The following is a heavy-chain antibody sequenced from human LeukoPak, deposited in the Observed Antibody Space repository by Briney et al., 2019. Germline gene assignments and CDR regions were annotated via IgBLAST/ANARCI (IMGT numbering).Heavy chain of an antibody. CDR2: IKSKTDGGTT. D-gene: IGHD3-10*01. J-gene: IGHJ5*02. Sequence: RGSLRLSCAASGFTFSNAWMNWVRQAPGKGLEWVGRIKSKTDGGTTDYAAPVKGRFTISRDDSKNTLYLQMSSLKTEDTAVYYCTTDPDYYGSGIYYRARVFNWFDPWGQGTLVTVSS. CDR1: GFTFSNAW. V-gene: IGHV3-15*07. CDR3: TTDPDYYGSGIYYRARVFNWFDP.